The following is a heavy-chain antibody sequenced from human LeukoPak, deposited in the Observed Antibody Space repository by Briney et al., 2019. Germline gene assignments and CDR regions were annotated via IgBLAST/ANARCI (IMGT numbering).Heavy chain of an antibody. CDR1: GAPISTYY. D-gene: IGHD3-3*01. J-gene: IGHJ5*02. V-gene: IGHV4-59*01. CDR2: IYYTGST. CDR3: AGDFDFWSGLDP. Sequence: SETLSLTCTVSGAPISTYYWSWIRQPPGEGLEWIGYIYYTGSTSYNPSLKSRITISVDTSKNQFSLKLRSVTAADTAIYYCAGDFDFWSGLDPWGRGTLVTVSS.